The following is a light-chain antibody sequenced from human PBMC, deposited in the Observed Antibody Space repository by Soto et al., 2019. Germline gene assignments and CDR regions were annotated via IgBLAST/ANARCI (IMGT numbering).Light chain of an antibody. V-gene: IGLV3-21*04. Sequence: SYELTQPPSVSVAPGKTARITCGGTNIGSKSVHWYQQKPGQAPVLVIYYDSDRPSGIPERFSGSNSGNTATLTISRVEAGDEADYYCQVWDSSSDPPAVVFGGGTKLTVL. CDR2: YDS. CDR3: QVWDSSSDPPAVV. J-gene: IGLJ2*01. CDR1: NIGSKS.